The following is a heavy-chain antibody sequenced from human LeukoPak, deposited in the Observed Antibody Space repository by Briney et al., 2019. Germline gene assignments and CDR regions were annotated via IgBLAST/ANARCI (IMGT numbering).Heavy chain of an antibody. CDR2: FYISGSA. CDR1: GGSISSYY. CDR3: ARDVWAFDI. D-gene: IGHD3-16*01. J-gene: IGHJ3*02. Sequence: SETLSLTCTVSGGSISSYYWTWIRQPAGKGLEWIGHFYISGSANYDPSLKSRVTMSVDTSKNQFSLKLRSVTAADTAVYYCARDVWAFDIWGQGTMVTVSS. V-gene: IGHV4-4*07.